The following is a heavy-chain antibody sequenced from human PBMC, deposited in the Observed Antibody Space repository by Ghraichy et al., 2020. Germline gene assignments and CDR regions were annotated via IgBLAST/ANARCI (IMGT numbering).Heavy chain of an antibody. J-gene: IGHJ4*02. CDR2: IYTSGST. Sequence: SETLSLTCTVSGGSISSYYWSWIRQPAGKGLEWIGRIYTSGSTNYNPSLKSRVTMSVDTSKNQFSLKLSSVTAADTAVYYCARDGGGYYDSSGYYYSPPFDYWGQGTLVTVSS. D-gene: IGHD3-22*01. V-gene: IGHV4-4*07. CDR3: ARDGGGYYDSSGYYYSPPFDY. CDR1: GGSISSYY.